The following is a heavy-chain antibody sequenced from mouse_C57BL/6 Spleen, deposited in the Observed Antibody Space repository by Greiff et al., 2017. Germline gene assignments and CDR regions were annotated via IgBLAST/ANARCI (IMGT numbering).Heavy chain of an antibody. CDR1: GFTFSSYT. CDR3: ARPPTDYAMDY. V-gene: IGHV5-9*01. Sequence: EVKLMESGGGLVKPGGSLKLSCAASGFTFSSYTMSWVRQTPEKRLEWVATISGGGGNPYYPDSVKGRFTISRDNAKNSLYMQMSSLMSEDTALYYCARPPTDYAMDYWGQGTSVTVSS. CDR2: ISGGGGNP. J-gene: IGHJ4*01.